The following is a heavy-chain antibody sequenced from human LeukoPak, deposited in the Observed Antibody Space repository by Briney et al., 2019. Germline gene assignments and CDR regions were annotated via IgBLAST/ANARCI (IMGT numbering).Heavy chain of an antibody. D-gene: IGHD3-3*01. Sequence: PSETLSLTCAVSGYSTSSGYYWGWIRQPPGKGLEWIGSIYHSGSTYYNPSLKSRVTISVDTSKNQFSLKLSSVTAADTAVYYCARQNSYYDFWSGYYWRAIGDVGGRYYFDYWGQGTLVTVSS. CDR3: ARQNSYYDFWSGYYWRAIGDVGGRYYFDY. CDR1: GYSTSSGYY. CDR2: IYHSGST. J-gene: IGHJ4*02. V-gene: IGHV4-38-2*01.